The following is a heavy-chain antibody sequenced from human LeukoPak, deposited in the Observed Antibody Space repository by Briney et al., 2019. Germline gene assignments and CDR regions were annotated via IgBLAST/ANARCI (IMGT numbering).Heavy chain of an antibody. CDR3: ARAYEYGWFDP. V-gene: IGHV1-2*02. CDR1: GYTFTDYY. D-gene: IGHD4/OR15-4a*01. CDR2: INPKTGGT. J-gene: IGHJ5*02. Sequence: ASMKVSCKASGYTFTDYYLHWVRQAPGQGLEWMGWINPKTGGTTYAQKSQGRVTMTRDTSITTGNMEVTNLRSDDTAVYYCARAYEYGWFDPWGQGTLVTVSS.